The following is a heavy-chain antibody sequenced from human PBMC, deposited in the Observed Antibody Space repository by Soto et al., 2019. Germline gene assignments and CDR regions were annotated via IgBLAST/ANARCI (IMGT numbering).Heavy chain of an antibody. J-gene: IGHJ6*03. V-gene: IGHV3-74*01. D-gene: IGHD6-6*01. CDR3: ASDRSSSGYYYYYMDV. CDR1: GFTFSIYL. Sequence: PAGSLRLSCAASGFTFSIYLMRWVRQAPGKGLVWVSRINSDESSTSYADSVKDRLTISRDNAKNTQYLQMNSLRDEDTAVYYCASDRSSSGYYYYYMDVWGKGTTVTVSS. CDR2: INSDESST.